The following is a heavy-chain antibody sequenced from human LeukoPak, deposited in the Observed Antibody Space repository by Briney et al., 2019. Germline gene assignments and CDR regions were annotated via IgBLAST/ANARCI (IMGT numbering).Heavy chain of an antibody. Sequence: SQTLSLTCTVSGGPVRSGGSYWTWIRQHPGKGLEWIGCIYSSGSTQYNPSLKSRLSISADTSKSQFSLKLSSVTAADTAVYYCARHRSSGWYEGDFDYWGQGTLVTVSS. D-gene: IGHD6-19*01. CDR3: ARHRSSGWYEGDFDY. V-gene: IGHV4-31*03. CDR1: GGPVRSGGSY. CDR2: IYSSGST. J-gene: IGHJ4*02.